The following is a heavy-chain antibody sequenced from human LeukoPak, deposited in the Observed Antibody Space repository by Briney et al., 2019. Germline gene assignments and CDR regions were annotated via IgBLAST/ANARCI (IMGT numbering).Heavy chain of an antibody. CDR3: ARGPPPRYSSGWYGWYFDL. Sequence: ASVKVSCKAPGYTFTSYYMHWVRQAPGQGLEWMGIINPSGGSTSYAQKFQGRVTMTRDTSTSTVYMELSSLRSEDTAVYYGARGPPPRYSSGWYGWYFDLWGRGTLVTVSS. V-gene: IGHV1-46*01. J-gene: IGHJ2*01. D-gene: IGHD6-19*01. CDR2: INPSGGST. CDR1: GYTFTSYY.